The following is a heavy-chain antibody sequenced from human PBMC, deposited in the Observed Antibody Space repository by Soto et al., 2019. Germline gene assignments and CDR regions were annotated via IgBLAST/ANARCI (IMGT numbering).Heavy chain of an antibody. CDR1: GFTVNNYW. V-gene: IGHV3-74*01. D-gene: IGHD3-10*01. CDR3: ARDRIAGSGSCDN. J-gene: IGHJ4*02. CDR2: IKTDGSSP. Sequence: PGGSLRLSCAASGFTVNNYWMHWVRQAPGKGLVWVSRIKTDGSSPNYADSVEGRFTISSDNAKNTLYLQMNSLRVEDTAVYYCARDRIAGSGSCDNWGQGTLVTVSS.